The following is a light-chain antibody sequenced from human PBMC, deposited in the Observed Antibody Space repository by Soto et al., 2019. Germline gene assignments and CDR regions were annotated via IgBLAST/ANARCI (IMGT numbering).Light chain of an antibody. CDR2: GAS. CDR1: QSVTSNY. J-gene: IGKJ1*01. Sequence: EIELTQSPCTLSLSPGERATLSCRASQSVTSNYLAWYQQKPGQAPRLHIYGASTRATGIPDRFTGSGSGTDFTLTISRLEPEDFAVYYCQQYGSSPRTFGQGTKVDIK. CDR3: QQYGSSPRT. V-gene: IGKV3-20*01.